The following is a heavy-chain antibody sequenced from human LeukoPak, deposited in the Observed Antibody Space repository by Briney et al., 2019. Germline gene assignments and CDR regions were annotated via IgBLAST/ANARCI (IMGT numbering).Heavy chain of an antibody. CDR1: GFTFSSYW. J-gene: IGHJ6*02. CDR2: INSDGSST. V-gene: IGHV3-74*01. Sequence: GGSLRLSCAASGFTFSSYWMHWVRQAPGKGLAWVSRINSDGSSTSYADSVKGRFTISRDNAKNTLYLQMNSLRAEDTAVYYCAREWVYCSGGSCSGVGMDAWGQGTTVTVSS. D-gene: IGHD2-15*01. CDR3: AREWVYCSGGSCSGVGMDA.